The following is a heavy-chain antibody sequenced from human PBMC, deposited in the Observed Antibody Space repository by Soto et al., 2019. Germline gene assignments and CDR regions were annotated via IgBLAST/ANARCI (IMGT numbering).Heavy chain of an antibody. CDR3: ARAQTAGRSPVVTVIDS. D-gene: IGHD2-21*02. V-gene: IGHV1-3*01. CDR1: GYTFTTYP. Sequence: GASVKVSCKASGYTFTTYPMHWVRQAPGQRLEWMGWISAGNDNTEYSQKFQGRFTISRDNAQNTLYLQMTNLRAEDTAVYYCARAQTAGRSPVVTVIDSWGQGALVTVSS. J-gene: IGHJ4*02. CDR2: ISAGNDNT.